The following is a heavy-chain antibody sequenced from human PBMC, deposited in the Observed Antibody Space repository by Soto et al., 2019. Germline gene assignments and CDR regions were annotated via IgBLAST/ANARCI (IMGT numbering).Heavy chain of an antibody. J-gene: IGHJ3*02. CDR3: AKIGRDGYNLDAFDI. V-gene: IGHV4-31*03. D-gene: IGHD5-12*01. Sequence: PSETLSLTCTVSGGSISSGGYYWSWIRQHPGKGLEWIGYIYYSGSTYYNPSLKSRVTISVDTSKNQFSLKLSSVTAEDTAVYYCAKIGRDGYNLDAFDIWGQGTMVTVSS. CDR1: GGSISSGGYY. CDR2: IYYSGST.